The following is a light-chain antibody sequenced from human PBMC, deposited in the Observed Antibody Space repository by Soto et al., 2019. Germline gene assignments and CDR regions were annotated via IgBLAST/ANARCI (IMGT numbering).Light chain of an antibody. Sequence: DIQLTQSPAFLSASVGDRVTITCRASQGIGSYLAWYQQKPGKAPNLLIFAASTLQSGVPSRCSGTGSGTEFTLTISSLQPEDFAAYYCHQLNNYPLTFGGGTKVEIK. V-gene: IGKV1-9*01. CDR3: HQLNNYPLT. CDR2: AAS. CDR1: QGIGSY. J-gene: IGKJ4*01.